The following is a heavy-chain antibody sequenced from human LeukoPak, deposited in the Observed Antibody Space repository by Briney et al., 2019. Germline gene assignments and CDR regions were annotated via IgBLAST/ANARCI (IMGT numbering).Heavy chain of an antibody. V-gene: IGHV3-30*18. CDR2: ISYDGSNK. CDR3: ANAHHAPDPPADY. J-gene: IGHJ4*02. CDR1: GFTFSSYG. D-gene: IGHD2-2*01. Sequence: PGRSLRLSCAASGFTFSSYGMHWVRQAPGKGLEWVAVISYDGSNKYYADSVKGRFTISRDNSKNTLYLQMNSLRAEDTAVYYCANAHHAPDPPADYWGQGTLVTVSS.